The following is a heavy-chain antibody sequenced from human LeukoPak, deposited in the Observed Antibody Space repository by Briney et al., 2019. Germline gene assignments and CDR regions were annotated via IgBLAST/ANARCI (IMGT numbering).Heavy chain of an antibody. D-gene: IGHD3-9*01. V-gene: IGHV4-38-2*02. CDR3: AREDYDILTGYTMGFDY. CDR1: GYSISSAYY. J-gene: IGHJ4*02. CDR2: IYHSGST. Sequence: SETLSLTCTVSGYSISSAYYWGWIRQPPGKGLEWIGNIYHSGSTYYNPSLKSRVTISVDTSKNQFSLKLSSVTAADTAVYYCAREDYDILTGYTMGFDYWGQGTLVTVSS.